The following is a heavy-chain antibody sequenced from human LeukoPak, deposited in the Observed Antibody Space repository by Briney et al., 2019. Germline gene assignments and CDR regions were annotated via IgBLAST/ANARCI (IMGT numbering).Heavy chain of an antibody. Sequence: PGGSLRLSCAASGFTFSNAWMSWVRQAPGKGLEWVGRIKSKTDGGTTDYAAPVKGRSTISRDDSKNTLYLQMNSLKTEDTAVYYCTTDFPYYYYYYYMDVWGKGTTVTVSS. CDR2: IKSKTDGGTT. V-gene: IGHV3-15*01. CDR1: GFTFSNAW. J-gene: IGHJ6*03. CDR3: TTDFPYYYYYYYMDV.